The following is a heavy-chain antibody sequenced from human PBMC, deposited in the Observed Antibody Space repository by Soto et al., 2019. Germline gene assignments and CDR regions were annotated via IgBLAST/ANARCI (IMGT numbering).Heavy chain of an antibody. CDR3: ARDNGSGTYYTRY. Sequence: EVQLVESGGGLVQPGGSLRLSCAASGFTFSSYWMHWVRQAPGKGLVWVSSIKSDGSSTSYAGSVKGRFTISRDNAKNTLYLQMNSLRAEDTAVYYCARDNGSGTYYTRYWGQGTLVTVSS. CDR2: IKSDGSST. CDR1: GFTFSSYW. V-gene: IGHV3-74*01. J-gene: IGHJ4*02. D-gene: IGHD3-10*01.